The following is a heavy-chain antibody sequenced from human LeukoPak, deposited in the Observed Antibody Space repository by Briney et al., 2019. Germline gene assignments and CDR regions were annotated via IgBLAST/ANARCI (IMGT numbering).Heavy chain of an antibody. J-gene: IGHJ4*02. V-gene: IGHV4-34*01. D-gene: IGHD6-19*01. CDR1: GGSLSGYY. Sequence: SETLSLTCAVYGGSLSGYYWSWIRQPPGKGLEWIGEINHSGSTNYNPSLKSRVTIPVDTSKNQFSLKLSSVTAADTAVYYCARERYSSGWANYFDYWGQGTLVTVSS. CDR2: INHSGST. CDR3: ARERYSSGWANYFDY.